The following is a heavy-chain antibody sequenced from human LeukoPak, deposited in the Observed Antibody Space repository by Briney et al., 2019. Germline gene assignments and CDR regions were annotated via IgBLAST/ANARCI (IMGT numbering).Heavy chain of an antibody. CDR3: AVGVTTYFDY. V-gene: IGHV3-30*01. Sequence: GGSLRLSCAASGFTFSSYVMHGGPQAPGKGLEWVAVISYDGSNKYYADSVKGRFTISRDNSKNTLYLQMNSLRAEDTAVYYCAVGVTTYFDYGGQGTLVTVSS. CDR1: GFTFSSYV. CDR2: ISYDGSNK. J-gene: IGHJ4*02. D-gene: IGHD2-21*02.